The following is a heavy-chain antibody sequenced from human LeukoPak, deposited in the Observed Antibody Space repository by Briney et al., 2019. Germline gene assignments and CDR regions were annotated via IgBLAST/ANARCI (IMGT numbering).Heavy chain of an antibody. J-gene: IGHJ4*02. CDR2: IIPFFGTA. CDR1: GGTFSSYA. V-gene: IGHV1-69*05. Sequence: ASVKVSCKASGGTFSSYAISWVRQAPGQGLEWMGGIIPFFGTANYAQKFQGGVTITTDESMSTAYMELSSLRSEDTAVYYCARTALRGNYDSSGYYYGNIDYWGQGTLVTVSS. D-gene: IGHD3-22*01. CDR3: ARTALRGNYDSSGYYYGNIDY.